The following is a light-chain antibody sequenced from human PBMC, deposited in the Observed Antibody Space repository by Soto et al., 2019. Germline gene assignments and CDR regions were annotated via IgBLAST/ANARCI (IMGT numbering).Light chain of an antibody. CDR3: CSYAGSYSYV. V-gene: IGLV2-11*01. CDR1: SSDIGNYNY. Sequence: QSALTQPRSVSGSPGQSVTISCTGTSSDIGNYNYVSWYQQHPGKAPKLMIYDVTERPSGVPDRFSGSKSGNTASLTISGLQAEDEADYYCCSYAGSYSYVFATGTKVTVL. CDR2: DVT. J-gene: IGLJ1*01.